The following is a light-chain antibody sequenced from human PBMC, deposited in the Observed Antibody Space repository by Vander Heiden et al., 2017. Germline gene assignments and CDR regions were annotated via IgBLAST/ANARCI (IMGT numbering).Light chain of an antibody. CDR1: SGDVGGYNY. CDR3: SSYAGGNYVV. Sequence: QSALTQPPPASGSPGQSVTISCTGTSGDVGGYNYVSWYQQHPGKAPKLMSYEVNERPSGVPYRFSGSKSGNTASLTVSGLQAEDEGDYYCSSYAGGNYVVFGGGTKLTVL. J-gene: IGLJ3*02. CDR2: EVN. V-gene: IGLV2-8*01.